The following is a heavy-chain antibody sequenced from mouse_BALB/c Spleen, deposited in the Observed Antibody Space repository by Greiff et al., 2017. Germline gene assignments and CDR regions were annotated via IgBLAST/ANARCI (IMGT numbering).Heavy chain of an antibody. J-gene: IGHJ4*01. Sequence: EVHLVESGGGLVKPGGSLKLSCAASGFTFSSYAMSWVRQTPEKRLEWVATISSGGSYTYYPDSVKGRFTISRDNAKNTLYLQMSSLRSEDTAMYYCARQEQSAMDYWGQGTSVTVSS. CDR3: ARQEQSAMDY. V-gene: IGHV5-9-3*01. CDR2: ISSGGSYT. CDR1: GFTFSSYA.